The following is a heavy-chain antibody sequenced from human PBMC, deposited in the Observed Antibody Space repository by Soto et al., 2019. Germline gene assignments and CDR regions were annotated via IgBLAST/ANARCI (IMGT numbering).Heavy chain of an antibody. Sequence: SQTLSLTCAISGDSVSSNSAAWNWIRQSPSRGLEWLGRTYYRSKWYNDYAVSVKSRITINPDTSKNQFSLQLNSVTPEDTAVDYCARGIKELESKGLDYWGQGTLVTVSS. J-gene: IGHJ4*02. V-gene: IGHV6-1*01. CDR3: ARGIKELESKGLDY. D-gene: IGHD1-1*01. CDR2: TYYRSKWYN. CDR1: GDSVSSNSAA.